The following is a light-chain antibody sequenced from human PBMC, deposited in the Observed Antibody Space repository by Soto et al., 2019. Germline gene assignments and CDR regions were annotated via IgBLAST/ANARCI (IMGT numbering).Light chain of an antibody. V-gene: IGKV3-11*01. CDR3: QQRSNWYT. Sequence: EIVLTQSPGTLSLSPGERATLSCRASQSFSSSYLAWYQQKPGQAPRLLIYDASNRATGIPARFSGSGSGTDFTLTISSLEPDDFAVYYCQQRSNWYTFGQGNKLEIK. CDR1: QSFSSSY. CDR2: DAS. J-gene: IGKJ2*01.